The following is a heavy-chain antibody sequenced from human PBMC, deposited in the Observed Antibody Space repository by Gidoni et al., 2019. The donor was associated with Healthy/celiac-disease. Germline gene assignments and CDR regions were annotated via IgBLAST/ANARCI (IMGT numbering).Heavy chain of an antibody. Sequence: EVQLLESGGGLVQPGGSLRLSCAASGFTFRSYAMSWVRQAPGKGLEWVSAISGSGGSTYYADSVKGRFTISRDNSKNTLYLQMNSLRAEDTAVYYCAKVLGPVLLWFGELGGIDYWGQGTLVTVSS. CDR2: ISGSGGST. D-gene: IGHD3-10*01. J-gene: IGHJ4*02. CDR1: GFTFRSYA. V-gene: IGHV3-23*01. CDR3: AKVLGPVLLWFGELGGIDY.